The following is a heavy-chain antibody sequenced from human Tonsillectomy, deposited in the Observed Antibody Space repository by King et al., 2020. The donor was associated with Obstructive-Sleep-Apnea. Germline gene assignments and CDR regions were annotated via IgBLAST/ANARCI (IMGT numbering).Heavy chain of an antibody. D-gene: IGHD3-3*01. CDR2: IYYSGST. V-gene: IGHV4-39*07. Sequence: LQLQESGPGLVKPSETLSLTCTVSGGSISSSSYYWGWIRQPPGKGLEWIGSIYYSGSTYYNPSLKSRVTISVDTSKNQFSLKLSSVTAADTAVYYCARGDYDFWSGYLALGYWGQGTLVTVAS. CDR1: GGSISSSSYY. J-gene: IGHJ4*02. CDR3: ARGDYDFWSGYLALGY.